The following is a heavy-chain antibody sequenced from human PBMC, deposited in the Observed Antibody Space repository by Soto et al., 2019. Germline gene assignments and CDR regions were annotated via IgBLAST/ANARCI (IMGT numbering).Heavy chain of an antibody. D-gene: IGHD1-26*01. CDR2: IYYSGST. CDR3: ASGSYYATAFDI. V-gene: IGHV4-59*01. J-gene: IGHJ3*02. CDR1: GGSISSYY. Sequence: SETLSLTCTVSGGSISSYYWSWIRQPPGKGLEWIGYIYYSGSTNYNPSLKSRVTISVDTSKNQFSLKLSSVTAADTAVYYCASGSYYATAFDIWGQGTMVTVSS.